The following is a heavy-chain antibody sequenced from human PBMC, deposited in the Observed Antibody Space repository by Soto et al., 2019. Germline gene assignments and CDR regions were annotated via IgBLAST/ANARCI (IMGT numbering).Heavy chain of an antibody. CDR1: GFTFSSYG. V-gene: IGHV3-33*01. D-gene: IGHD2-15*01. J-gene: IGHJ6*02. CDR3: ARGGYCSGGRCRHYYYYYGMDV. Sequence: QVQLVESGGGVVQPGRSLRLSCTAYGFTFSSYGMHWVRQAPGKGLEWVAVIWYDGSNKYYADSVKGRFTISRDNSKNTLYLQMNSLRAEDTAVYNCARGGYCSGGRCRHYYYYYGMDVWGQGTTVTVSS. CDR2: IWYDGSNK.